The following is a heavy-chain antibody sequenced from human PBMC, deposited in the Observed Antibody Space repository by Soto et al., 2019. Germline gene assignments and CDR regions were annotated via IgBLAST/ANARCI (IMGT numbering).Heavy chain of an antibody. CDR2: IYWDGDK. CDR3: GRLLWFGELT. Sequence: QITLKESGPTLVKPTQTLTLTCTISGFSLSTSGVGVGWIRQPPGKALDWLALIYWDGDKRYSPSLKSRLTITNDTSKNQVVLTMTNMDPVDTATYYCGRLLWFGELTWGQGTLVTVSS. V-gene: IGHV2-5*02. D-gene: IGHD3-10*01. CDR1: GFSLSTSGVG. J-gene: IGHJ4*02.